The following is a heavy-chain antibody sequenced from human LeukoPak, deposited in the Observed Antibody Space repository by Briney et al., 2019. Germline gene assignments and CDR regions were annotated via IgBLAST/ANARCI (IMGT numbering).Heavy chain of an antibody. J-gene: IGHJ3*02. CDR2: IYTSGST. Sequence: SETLSLTCTVSGGSISSYYWSWIRQPAEKGLEWIGRIYTSGSTNYNPSLKSRVTMSVDTSKNQFSLKLSSVTAADTAVYYCARFSLGIAVAGTREAFDIWGQGTMVTVSS. D-gene: IGHD6-19*01. V-gene: IGHV4-4*07. CDR1: GGSISSYY. CDR3: ARFSLGIAVAGTREAFDI.